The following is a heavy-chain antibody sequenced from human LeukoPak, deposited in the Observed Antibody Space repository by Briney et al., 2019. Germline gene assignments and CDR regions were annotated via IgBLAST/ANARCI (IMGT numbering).Heavy chain of an antibody. CDR3: ARESEGGSYWVYFDY. V-gene: IGHV1-69*04. CDR1: GGTFSSYA. CDR2: IIPILGIA. Sequence: GASVKVSCKASGGTFSSYAISWVRQAPGQGLEWMGRIIPILGIANYAQKFQGRVTITADKSTSTAYMELSSLRSEDTAVYYCARESEGGSYWVYFDYWGQGTLVTVSS. J-gene: IGHJ4*02. D-gene: IGHD1-26*01.